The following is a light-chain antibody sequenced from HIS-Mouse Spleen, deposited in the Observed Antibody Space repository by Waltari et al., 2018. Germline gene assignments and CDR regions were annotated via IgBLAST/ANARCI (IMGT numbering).Light chain of an antibody. CDR1: QGSRND. Sequence: AIQMTQSPSSLSASVGDRVTITCRASQGSRNDLGWYQQKPGKAPKLLIYSASRLQSGVPSRFSGSGSGTDFTLTISSLQPEDFATYYCLQDYNYPPTFGQGTKVEIK. J-gene: IGKJ1*01. V-gene: IGKV1-6*01. CDR3: LQDYNYPPT. CDR2: SAS.